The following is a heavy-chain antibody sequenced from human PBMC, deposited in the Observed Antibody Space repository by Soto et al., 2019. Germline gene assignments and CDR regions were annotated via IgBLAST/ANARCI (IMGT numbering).Heavy chain of an antibody. Sequence: SETLSLTCTVSGGSISSYYWSWIRQPPGKGLEWIGYIYYSGSTNYNPSLKSRVTISVDTSKNQFSLKLSSVTAADTAVYYCARKSDFWSGYSLWGQGTLVTVSS. J-gene: IGHJ4*02. CDR3: ARKSDFWSGYSL. CDR1: GGSISSYY. CDR2: IYYSGST. V-gene: IGHV4-59*01. D-gene: IGHD3-3*01.